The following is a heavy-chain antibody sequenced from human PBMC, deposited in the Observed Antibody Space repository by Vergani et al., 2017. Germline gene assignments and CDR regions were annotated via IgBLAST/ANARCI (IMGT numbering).Heavy chain of an antibody. CDR1: GYTFTSYA. V-gene: IGHV1-69*13. Sequence: QVQLVQSGAEVKKPGASVKVSCKASGYTFTSYAISWVRQAPGQGLEWMGGIIPIFGTANYAQKFQGRVTITADESTSTAYMELSSLRSEDTAVYYCARAGGGSTYYYYYYMDVWGKGTTVTVSS. CDR2: IIPIFGTA. CDR3: ARAGGGSTYYYYYYMDV. D-gene: IGHD3-16*01. J-gene: IGHJ6*03.